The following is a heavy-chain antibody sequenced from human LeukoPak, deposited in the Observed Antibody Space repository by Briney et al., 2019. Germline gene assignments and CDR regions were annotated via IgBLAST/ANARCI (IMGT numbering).Heavy chain of an antibody. Sequence: GASVTVSCKASGYTFNTYGISWVRQARGQGREWMGWINDYNGDTNHIQKFQGRVTINTDTTTTTAYMELGSLRSDHTAVYYCARDGSGHWFDPWGQGTLVTVSS. CDR3: ARDGSGHWFDP. CDR2: INDYNGDT. D-gene: IGHD6-25*01. J-gene: IGHJ5*02. V-gene: IGHV1-18*04. CDR1: GYTFNTYG.